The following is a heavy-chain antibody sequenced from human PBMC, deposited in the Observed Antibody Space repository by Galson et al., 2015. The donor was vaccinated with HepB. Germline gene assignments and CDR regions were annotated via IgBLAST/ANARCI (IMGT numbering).Heavy chain of an antibody. D-gene: IGHD3-3*01. J-gene: IGHJ4*02. CDR3: ARGESITLFGVVATRPFDY. CDR1: GITFRNYW. Sequence: SLRLSCAASGITFRNYWMSWVRQAPGKGLEWVANIKQDGSEKYYVDSVKGRFTISRDNAKNSLYLQMNSLRGEDTAVYYCARGESITLFGVVATRPFDYWGQGTLVSVSS. CDR2: IKQDGSEK. V-gene: IGHV3-7*03.